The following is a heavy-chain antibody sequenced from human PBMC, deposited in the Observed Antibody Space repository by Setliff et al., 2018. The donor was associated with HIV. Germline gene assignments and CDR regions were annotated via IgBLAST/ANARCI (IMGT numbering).Heavy chain of an antibody. J-gene: IGHJ6*03. CDR2: IYTTGNN. D-gene: IGHD6-13*01. CDR3: TRATTGYSSIWYRNGLTYYYYMDV. CDR1: GGSISSDTYY. Sequence: SETLSLTCTVSGGSISSDTYYWTWIRQPAGKGLEWIGYIYTTGNNNYDPSLKSRVTISVDTSQNQFSLKMSSVTAADTAVYYCTRATTGYSSIWYRNGLTYYYYMDVWGRGTKVTVSS. V-gene: IGHV4-61*10.